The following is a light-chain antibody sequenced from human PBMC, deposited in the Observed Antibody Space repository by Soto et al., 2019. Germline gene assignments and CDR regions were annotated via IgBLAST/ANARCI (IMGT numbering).Light chain of an antibody. CDR3: QQVDSYPRT. J-gene: IGKJ1*01. Sequence: IQLTQSPSSLSASVVDRVTVTGLASQGIGTYLVWYQQKSGKAPTVLIYASSTLQTGVPSRFSGNGSGTDFSLTISSLHPEDVATYYCQQVDSYPRTFGQGTKVDIK. CDR1: QGIGTY. CDR2: ASS. V-gene: IGKV1-9*01.